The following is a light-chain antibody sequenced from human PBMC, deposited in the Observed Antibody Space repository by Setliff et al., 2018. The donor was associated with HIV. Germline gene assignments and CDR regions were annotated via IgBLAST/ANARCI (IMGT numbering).Light chain of an antibody. CDR3: ASYRPNDLGV. V-gene: IGLV2-14*03. CDR2: DVS. Sequence: QAALMQPGSVSGSPGQAVTVSCTGTRSDVGSYDFVSWYQQLPGKATKLLIYDVSDRPSGVSHRFSGSKSGNTASLTISGLQSEDEADYYCASYRPNDLGVFGTGTKVTVL. J-gene: IGLJ1*01. CDR1: RSDVGSYDF.